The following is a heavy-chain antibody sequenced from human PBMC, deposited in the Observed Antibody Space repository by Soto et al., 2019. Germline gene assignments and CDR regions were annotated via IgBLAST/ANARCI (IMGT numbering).Heavy chain of an antibody. J-gene: IGHJ4*02. Sequence: GGSLRLSCAASGFTFSSYTMNWVRQAPGTGLEWVSSITSTSNYIYYADSVKGRFTISRDNAKNSLYLQMNSLRAEDTAVYYCARDISEGFYWGQGTLVTVSS. CDR1: GFTFSSYT. CDR2: ITSTSNYI. CDR3: ARDISEGFY. V-gene: IGHV3-21*01. D-gene: IGHD3-3*02.